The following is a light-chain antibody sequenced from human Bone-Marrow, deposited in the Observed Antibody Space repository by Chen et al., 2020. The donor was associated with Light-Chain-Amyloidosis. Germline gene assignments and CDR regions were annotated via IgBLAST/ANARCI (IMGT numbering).Light chain of an antibody. CDR1: QTISSNF. V-gene: IGKV3-20*01. CDR2: GSS. CDR3: QQYGTSPLT. J-gene: IGKJ4*01. Sequence: EIVLTQSPGTLSLSPGEGANLSCRASQTISSNFLTWYQQKFGQAPRLLIYGSSSRAAGIPDRFTGSGSGTDFTLTISRLEPDDFAMYYCQQYGTSPLTFGGGTKVEIK.